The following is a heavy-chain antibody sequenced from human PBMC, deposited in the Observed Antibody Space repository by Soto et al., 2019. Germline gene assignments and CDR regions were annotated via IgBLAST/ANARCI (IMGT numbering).Heavy chain of an antibody. CDR1: GGSISSSSYY. J-gene: IGHJ5*02. CDR2: IYYSGST. CDR3: ARWYYDILEMTSGPFGKGPNWFDP. V-gene: IGHV4-39*07. D-gene: IGHD3-9*01. Sequence: PSETLSLTCTVSGGSISSSSYYWGWIRQPPGKGLEWIGSIYYSGSTYYNPSLKSRVTISVDTSKNQFSLKLSSVTAADTAVYYCARWYYDILEMTSGPFGKGPNWFDPWGQGTLVTVSS.